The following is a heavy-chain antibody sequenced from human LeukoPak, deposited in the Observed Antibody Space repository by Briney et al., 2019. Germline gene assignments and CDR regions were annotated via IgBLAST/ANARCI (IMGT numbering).Heavy chain of an antibody. J-gene: IGHJ4*02. Sequence: GGSLRLSCAASGFTFSSYAMSWVRQAPGQGLEWVGLIKSKTDGGTTDYAAPVKGRFTISRDESKSTLHLQMNSLKTEDTGVYYCTTGPTYYDFWGGYYNDFWGQGTLVTVSS. CDR3: TTGPTYYDFWGGYYNDF. CDR1: GFTFSSYA. CDR2: IKSKTDGGTT. V-gene: IGHV3-15*01. D-gene: IGHD3-3*01.